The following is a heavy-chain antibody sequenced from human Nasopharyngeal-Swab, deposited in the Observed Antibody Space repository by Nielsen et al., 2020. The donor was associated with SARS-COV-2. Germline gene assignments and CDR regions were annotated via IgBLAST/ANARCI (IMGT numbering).Heavy chain of an antibody. CDR3: ARAQKLIAVAGDNWFDP. V-gene: IGHV3-30*03. Sequence: GESLKISCAASGFTFSSYGMHWVRQAPGKGLEWVAVISYDGSNKYYADSVKGRFTISRDNSKNTLYLQMNSLRAEDTAVYYCARAQKLIAVAGDNWFDPWGQGTLVTVSS. D-gene: IGHD6-19*01. CDR1: GFTFSSYG. CDR2: ISYDGSNK. J-gene: IGHJ5*02.